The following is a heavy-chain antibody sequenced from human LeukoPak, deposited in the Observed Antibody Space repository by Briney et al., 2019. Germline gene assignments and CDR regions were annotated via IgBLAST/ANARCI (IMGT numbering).Heavy chain of an antibody. Sequence: GGSLRLSCAASGFTVSSNYMSWVRQAPGKGLEWVSVIYSGGSTYYADSVKGRFTISRDNSNYTLYLQMNSLRAEDTAIYYCAKDMTGGWQLPYYFDYWGQGTLVTVSS. CDR1: GFTVSSNY. D-gene: IGHD2-15*01. CDR2: IYSGGST. CDR3: AKDMTGGWQLPYYFDY. V-gene: IGHV3-66*01. J-gene: IGHJ4*02.